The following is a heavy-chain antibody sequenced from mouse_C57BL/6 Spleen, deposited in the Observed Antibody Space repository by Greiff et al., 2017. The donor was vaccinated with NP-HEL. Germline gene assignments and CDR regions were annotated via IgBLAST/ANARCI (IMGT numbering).Heavy chain of an antibody. D-gene: IGHD2-4*01. CDR3: ARSSYDYDGDFDY. Sequence: VQLQQSGAELVRPGTSVKVSCKASGYAFTNYLIEWVKQRPGQGLEWIGVINPGSGGTNYNEKFKGKATLTADKSSSTAYMQLSSLTSEDSAVYFCARSSYDYDGDFDYWGQGTTLTVSS. J-gene: IGHJ2*01. CDR2: INPGSGGT. V-gene: IGHV1-54*01. CDR1: GYAFTNYL.